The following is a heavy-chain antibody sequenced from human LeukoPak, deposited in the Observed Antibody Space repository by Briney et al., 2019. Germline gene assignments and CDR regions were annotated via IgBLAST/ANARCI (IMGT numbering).Heavy chain of an antibody. Sequence: PSETLSLTCTVSGGSISPYYWSWIRQPAGKGLEWIGRMYTSGNTNHNPSLKSRVTMSVDTSKTQFSLKLSSVTAADTAVYYCARESGTGTTGNYYSYMDLWGNGTTFTVSS. CDR1: GGSISPYY. V-gene: IGHV4-4*07. CDR2: MYTSGNT. CDR3: ARESGTGTTGNYYSYMDL. D-gene: IGHD1-1*01. J-gene: IGHJ6*03.